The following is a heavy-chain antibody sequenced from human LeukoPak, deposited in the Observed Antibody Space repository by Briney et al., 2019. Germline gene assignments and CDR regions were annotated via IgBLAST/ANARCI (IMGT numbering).Heavy chain of an antibody. J-gene: IGHJ4*02. Sequence: NHGESLKISCKGSGYSFTSYWIGWVRQMPGKGLEWMGIIYPGDSDTRYSPSFQGPVTISADKSISTAYLQWSSLKASHTAMDYGARRSVLVAFDYWGQGTLLTVSS. CDR2: IYPGDSDT. CDR1: GYSFTSYW. CDR3: ARRSVLVAFDY. V-gene: IGHV5-51*01. D-gene: IGHD2-15*01.